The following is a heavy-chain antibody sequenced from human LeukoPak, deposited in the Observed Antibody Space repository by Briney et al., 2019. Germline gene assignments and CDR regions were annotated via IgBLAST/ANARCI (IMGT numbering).Heavy chain of an antibody. V-gene: IGHV3-66*02. CDR1: GFIVSSNY. J-gene: IGHJ4*02. CDR3: ARVLLWFGKPMAFDY. Sequence: GGSLRLSCAASGFIVSSNYMSWVRQAPGKGLEWVSVIYSGGSTYYADSVKGRFTISRDNSKNTLYLQMNSLRAEDTAVYYCARVLLWFGKPMAFDYWGQGTLVTVSS. CDR2: IYSGGST. D-gene: IGHD3-10*01.